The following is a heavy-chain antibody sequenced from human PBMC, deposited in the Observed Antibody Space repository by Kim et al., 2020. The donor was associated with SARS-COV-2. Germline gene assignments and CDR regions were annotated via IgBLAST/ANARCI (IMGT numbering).Heavy chain of an antibody. V-gene: IGHV3-53*01. CDR3: ATGYSSSWGYYYYGMDV. J-gene: IGHJ6*02. D-gene: IGHD6-13*01. CDR1: GFTVSSNY. Sequence: GGSLRLSCAASGFTVSSNYMSWVRQAPGKGLEWGSVIYSGGSTYYADSVKGRFTISRDNSKNTLYLQMNSLRAEDTAVYYCATGYSSSWGYYYYGMDVWGQGTTVTVSS. CDR2: IYSGGST.